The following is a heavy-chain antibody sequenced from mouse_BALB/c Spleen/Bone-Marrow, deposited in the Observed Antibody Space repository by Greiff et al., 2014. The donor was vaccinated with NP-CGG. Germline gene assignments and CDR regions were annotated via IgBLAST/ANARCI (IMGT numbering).Heavy chain of an antibody. Sequence: VQLQQSGPELVKPGASMKISCKASGYPFTDYSMTWVKQSHGKNLEWIGLINPYNGGTGYNQKFKGKATLTVDKSSSTAYMDLLSLTSEDSAVYYCATYYGSGWYFDVWGAGTTVTVSS. V-gene: IGHV1-26*01. CDR2: INPYNGGT. D-gene: IGHD1-1*01. J-gene: IGHJ1*01. CDR1: GYPFTDYS. CDR3: ATYYGSGWYFDV.